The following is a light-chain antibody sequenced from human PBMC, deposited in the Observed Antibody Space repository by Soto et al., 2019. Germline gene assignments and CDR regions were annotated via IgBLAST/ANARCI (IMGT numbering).Light chain of an antibody. V-gene: IGLV2-23*01. CDR2: EGS. J-gene: IGLJ3*02. Sequence: QSALTQPASVSGSPGQSITISCTGTSSDVGSYNLVSWYQQHPGKAPKLMIYEGSKRPSGVSNRFSGSKSGNTASLTISGLQAEDVADYYCCSYAGSPWVFGGGTKLTVL. CDR3: CSYAGSPWV. CDR1: SSDVGSYNL.